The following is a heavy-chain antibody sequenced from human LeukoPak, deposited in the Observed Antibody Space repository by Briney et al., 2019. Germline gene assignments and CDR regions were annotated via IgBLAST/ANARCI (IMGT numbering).Heavy chain of an antibody. J-gene: IGHJ4*02. CDR3: AKELRWGVRRTSRQYYFDY. V-gene: IGHV3-23*01. D-gene: IGHD4-23*01. CDR2: ISGSGGST. Sequence: PGGSLRLSCAASGFTFSSYAMSWVRQAPGKGLEWVSAISGSGGSTYYADSVKGRFTISRDNSKNALYLQMNSLRAEDTAVYYCAKELRWGVRRTSRQYYFDYWGQGTPVTVSS. CDR1: GFTFSSYA.